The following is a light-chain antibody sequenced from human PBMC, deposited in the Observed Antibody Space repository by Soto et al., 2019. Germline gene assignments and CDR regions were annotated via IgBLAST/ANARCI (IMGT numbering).Light chain of an antibody. CDR2: GVS. CDR3: YSSRSSSSTFYV. Sequence: QSALTQPASVSGSPGQSITISCAGTSSDIGGSNYVSWYQQHPGKAPKLMIYGVSNRPSGVSNRFSGSKSGNPSSLTISGLQAEDEDDYFCYSSRSSSSTFYVFGTGTKLTVL. J-gene: IGLJ1*01. V-gene: IGLV2-14*03. CDR1: SSDIGGSNY.